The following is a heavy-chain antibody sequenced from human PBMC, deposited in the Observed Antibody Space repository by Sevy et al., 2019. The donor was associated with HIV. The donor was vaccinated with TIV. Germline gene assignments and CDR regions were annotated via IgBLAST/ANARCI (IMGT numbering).Heavy chain of an antibody. Sequence: ASVKVSCKASGYTFTGYYMHWVRQAPGQGLEWMGWINPNSGGTNYAQRFQGRVTMTRDTSISTAYMELSRLRSDDTAVYYCARGLYGDYYFDYWGQGTLVTVSS. D-gene: IGHD4-17*01. J-gene: IGHJ4*02. CDR3: ARGLYGDYYFDY. V-gene: IGHV1-2*02. CDR1: GYTFTGYY. CDR2: INPNSGGT.